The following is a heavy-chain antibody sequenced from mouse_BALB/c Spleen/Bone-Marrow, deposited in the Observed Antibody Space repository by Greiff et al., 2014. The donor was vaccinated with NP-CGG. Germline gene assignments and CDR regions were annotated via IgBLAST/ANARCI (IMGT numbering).Heavy chain of an antibody. CDR2: IHYSGST. D-gene: IGHD2-10*01. Sequence: VQLQQSGPDLVKPSQSLSLTCTVPGYSITSGYIWHWIRQSPGNKLEWMGYIHYSGSTNYNPSLKSRISITRDTSKNQFFLQLNSVTTEDTATYYCARSAYYGSMDYWGQGTSVTVSS. V-gene: IGHV3-1*02. J-gene: IGHJ4*01. CDR1: GYSITSGYI. CDR3: ARSAYYGSMDY.